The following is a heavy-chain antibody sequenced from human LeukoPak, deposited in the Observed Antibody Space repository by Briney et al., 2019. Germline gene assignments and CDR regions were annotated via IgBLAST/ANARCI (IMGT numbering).Heavy chain of an antibody. V-gene: IGHV4-34*01. Sequence: SETLSLTCAVYGGSFSGYYWSWIRQPPGKGLGWIGEINHSGSTNYNPSLKSRVTISVDTSKNQFSLKLSSVTAADTAVYYCARRNHYDSSGYSPYYYYYGMDVWGQGTTVTVSS. CDR3: ARRNHYDSSGYSPYYYYYGMDV. CDR1: GGSFSGYY. D-gene: IGHD3-22*01. J-gene: IGHJ6*02. CDR2: INHSGST.